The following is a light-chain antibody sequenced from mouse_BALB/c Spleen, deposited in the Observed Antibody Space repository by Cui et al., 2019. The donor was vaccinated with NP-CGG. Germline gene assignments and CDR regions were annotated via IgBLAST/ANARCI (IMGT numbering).Light chain of an antibody. CDR2: GTN. J-gene: IGLJ1*01. CDR1: TGAVTTSNY. V-gene: IGLV1*01. Sequence: QDVVTQESALTTSPGETVTLTCRSSTGAVTTSNYANWVQEKPDHLFTGLIGGTNNRVPGVPARFSGSLIGDKAALTITGAQTEDEAIYFCALWYSNHWVFGGGTILTVL. CDR3: ALWYSNHWV.